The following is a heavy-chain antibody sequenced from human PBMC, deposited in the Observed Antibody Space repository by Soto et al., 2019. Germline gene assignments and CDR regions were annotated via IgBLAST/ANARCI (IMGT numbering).Heavy chain of an antibody. CDR2: INHSGST. V-gene: IGHV4-34*01. J-gene: IGHJ4*02. CDR3: ASGTVTTCSD. CDR1: GGSFSGYY. D-gene: IGHD4-17*01. Sequence: PSETLSLTCAVYGGSFSGYYWSWIRQPPGKGLEWIGEINHSGSTNYNPSLKSRVTISVDTSKNQFSLKLSSVTAADTAVYYCASGTVTTCSDWGQGTLVTVSS.